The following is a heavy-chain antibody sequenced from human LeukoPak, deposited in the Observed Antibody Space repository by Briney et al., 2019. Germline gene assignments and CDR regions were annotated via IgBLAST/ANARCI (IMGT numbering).Heavy chain of an antibody. J-gene: IGHJ3*02. D-gene: IGHD5-24*01. CDR3: VKSAGKDGYRDVFDI. V-gene: IGHV3-23*01. CDR1: GITFSNSA. Sequence: TGGSLRLSCVPSGITFSNSALSWVRQAPGKGLEWVSTITKSGGQTHYADSVRGLFTISRDIFKNTLYLQMNSLRAEDTAVYHCVKSAGKDGYRDVFDIWGQGTVVTVSS. CDR2: ITKSGGQT.